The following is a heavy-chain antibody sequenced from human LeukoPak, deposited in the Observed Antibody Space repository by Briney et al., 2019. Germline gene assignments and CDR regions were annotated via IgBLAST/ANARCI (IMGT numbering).Heavy chain of an antibody. CDR2: IFPSGGEI. V-gene: IGHV3-21*01. J-gene: IGHJ4*02. CDR3: ARAPGGSYSIDY. Sequence: GGSLRLSCAASGFTFSSYSMNWVRQAPGKGLEWVSSIFPSGGEIHYADSVRGRFTISRDNSKSTLSLQMNSLRAEDTAVYYCARAPGGSYSIDYWGQGTLVTVSS. D-gene: IGHD1-26*01. CDR1: GFTFSSYS.